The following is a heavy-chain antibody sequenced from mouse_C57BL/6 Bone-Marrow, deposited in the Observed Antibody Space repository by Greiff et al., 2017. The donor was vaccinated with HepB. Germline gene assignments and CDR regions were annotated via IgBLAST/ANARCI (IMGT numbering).Heavy chain of an antibody. CDR2: IYPRSGNT. V-gene: IGHV1-81*01. D-gene: IGHD2-2*01. J-gene: IGHJ3*01. CDR1: GYTFTSYG. CDR3: ARESGGYAWFAY. Sequence: QVQLQQSGAELARPGASVKLSCKASGYTFTSYGISWVKQRTGQGLEWIGEIYPRSGNTYYNEKFKGKATLTADKSSSTAYMELRSLTSEDSAVYFCARESGGYAWFAYWGQGTLVTVSA.